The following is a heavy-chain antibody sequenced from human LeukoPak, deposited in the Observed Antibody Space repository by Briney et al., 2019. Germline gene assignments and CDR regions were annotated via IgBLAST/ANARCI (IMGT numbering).Heavy chain of an antibody. D-gene: IGHD3-22*01. CDR1: GFTFSSYS. CDR2: ISSRSTTI. J-gene: IGHJ1*01. CDR3: AMYSSANAREFQG. Sequence: GGSLRLSCAASGFTFSSYSMNWVRQAPGKGLEWVSYISSRSTTIYYTDSVKGRFSISRDNAKNSLYLQMNSLRAEDTAVYYCAMYSSANAREFQGWGQGTLVTVSS. V-gene: IGHV3-48*04.